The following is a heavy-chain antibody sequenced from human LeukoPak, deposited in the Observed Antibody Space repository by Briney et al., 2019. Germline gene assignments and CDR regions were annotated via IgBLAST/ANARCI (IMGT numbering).Heavy chain of an antibody. V-gene: IGHV1-18*01. Sequence: ASVKVSCKASGYTFTSYGISWVRQAPGQGLEWMGWISGYNGNTNYAQKFQGRVTMTTDTSTSTAYMELRSLRSDDTAVYYCARGGGSGSYSPIKFDYWGQGTLITVSS. D-gene: IGHD3-10*01. J-gene: IGHJ4*02. CDR1: GYTFTSYG. CDR2: ISGYNGNT. CDR3: ARGGGSGSYSPIKFDY.